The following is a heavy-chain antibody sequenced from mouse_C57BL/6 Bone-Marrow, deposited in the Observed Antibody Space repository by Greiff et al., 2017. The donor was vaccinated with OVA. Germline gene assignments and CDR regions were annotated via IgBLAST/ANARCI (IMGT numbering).Heavy chain of an antibody. J-gene: IGHJ2*01. CDR3: ARRYYYGSSFDC. V-gene: IGHV5-6*02. CDR1: GFTFSSYG. D-gene: IGHD1-1*01. Sequence: EVMLVESGGDLVKPGGSLKLSCAASGFTFSSYGMSWVRQTPDNRLEWVATISSGGSYTYYPDSVKGRFTISRDDAKNTPYLQMSSLKSEDTAMYYCARRYYYGSSFDCWGQSTTLTVAS. CDR2: ISSGGSYT.